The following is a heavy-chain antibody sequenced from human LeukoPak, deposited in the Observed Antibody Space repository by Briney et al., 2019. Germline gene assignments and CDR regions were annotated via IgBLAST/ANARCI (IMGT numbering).Heavy chain of an antibody. CDR1: GFTFSSYA. CDR3: ARDAPVYDFWSGPPYYYYYMDV. V-gene: IGHV3-30-3*01. Sequence: PGGSLRLSCAASGFTFSSYAMHWVRQAPGKGLEWVAVISYDGSNKYYADSVKGRFTISRDNSKNTLYLQMNSLRAEDTAVYYCARDAPVYDFWSGPPYYYYYMDVWGKGTTVTVSS. CDR2: ISYDGSNK. D-gene: IGHD3-3*01. J-gene: IGHJ6*03.